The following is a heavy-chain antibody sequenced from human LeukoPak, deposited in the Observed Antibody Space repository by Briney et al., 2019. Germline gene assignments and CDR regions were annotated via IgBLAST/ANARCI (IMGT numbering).Heavy chain of an antibody. CDR2: INGDGRNI. CDR1: GFTFSSYW. CDR3: TRDLMDYDVSTGLHHYYMDV. J-gene: IGHJ6*02. V-gene: IGHV3-74*01. Sequence: GGSLRLSCVASGFTFSSYWMHWVRQDPRKGLVWVSRINGDGRNINYADSVRGRFTISRDNAKNTLFLQMNTLRVEDTAVYYCTRDLMDYDVSTGLHHYYMDVWGQGTTVTVSS. D-gene: IGHD3-9*01.